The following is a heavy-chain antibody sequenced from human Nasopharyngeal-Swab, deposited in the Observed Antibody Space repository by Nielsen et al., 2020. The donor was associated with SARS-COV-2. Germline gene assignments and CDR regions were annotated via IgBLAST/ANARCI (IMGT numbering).Heavy chain of an antibody. D-gene: IGHD1-26*01. J-gene: IGHJ4*02. Sequence: GESLKISCKGSGYRFTSYWIGWVRQMPGKGLEWMGIIYPGDSETRYSPSFQGQVTISADKSISTAYLQWSSLKASDTAVYYCARPLWSYADHFDSWGQGTLVTVSS. CDR1: GYRFTSYW. CDR2: IYPGDSET. CDR3: ARPLWSYADHFDS. V-gene: IGHV5-51*01.